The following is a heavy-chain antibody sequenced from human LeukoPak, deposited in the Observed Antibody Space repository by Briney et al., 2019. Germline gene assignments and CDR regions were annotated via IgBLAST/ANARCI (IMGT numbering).Heavy chain of an antibody. CDR1: GFTFDDYG. V-gene: IGHV3-20*04. Sequence: PGGSLRLSCAASGFTFDDYGMSWVRQAPGKGLEWVSGINWNGGSTGYADSVKGRFTISRDNAKNSLYLQMNSLRAEDTAVYYCARETPYSNTWTDFDFWGQGTLVTVSS. J-gene: IGHJ4*02. CDR3: ARETPYSNTWTDFDF. CDR2: INWNGGST. D-gene: IGHD6-13*01.